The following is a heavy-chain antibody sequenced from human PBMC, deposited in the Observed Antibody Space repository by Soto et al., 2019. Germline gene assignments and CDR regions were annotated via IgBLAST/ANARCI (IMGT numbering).Heavy chain of an antibody. CDR3: ARDSILTGYYYYGMDV. CDR1: GFTFSSYS. D-gene: IGHD3-9*01. V-gene: IGHV3-21*01. J-gene: IGHJ6*02. CDR2: ISSSSSYI. Sequence: PGGSLRLSCAASGFTFSSYSMNWVRQAPGKGLEWVSSISSSSSYIYYADSVKGRFTISRDNAKNSLYLQMNSLRAEDTAVYYCARDSILTGYYYYGMDVWGQGTTGTGSS.